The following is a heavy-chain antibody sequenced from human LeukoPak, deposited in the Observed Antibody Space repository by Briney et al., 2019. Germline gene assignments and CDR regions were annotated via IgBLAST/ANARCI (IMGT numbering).Heavy chain of an antibody. D-gene: IGHD5-24*01. CDR3: ARMRDDNLDY. Sequence: GGPLRLSCAASGFTFSSYRINWVPQAPGEGLEWVSSISSTSSYIYYIDSVKGRFTISRDNAKNSLYLQMNSLRAEDTAVYYCARMRDDNLDYWGQGTLVTVSS. CDR2: ISSTSSYI. V-gene: IGHV3-21*01. CDR1: GFTFSSYR. J-gene: IGHJ4*02.